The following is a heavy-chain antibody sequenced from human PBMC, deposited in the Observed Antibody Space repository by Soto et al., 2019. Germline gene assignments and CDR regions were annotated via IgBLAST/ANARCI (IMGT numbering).Heavy chain of an antibody. CDR2: IIPIFGTA. D-gene: IGHD2-21*02. CDR1: GGTFSSYA. J-gene: IGHJ6*02. CDR3: ARDLDCGGDCYYYYYYGMDV. Sequence: SVKVSCKASGGTFSSYAISWVRQAPGQGLEWMGGIIPIFGTANYAQKFQGRVTITADESTSTAYMELSSLRSEDTAVYYCARDLDCGGDCYYYYYYGMDVWGQGTTVTVSS. V-gene: IGHV1-69*13.